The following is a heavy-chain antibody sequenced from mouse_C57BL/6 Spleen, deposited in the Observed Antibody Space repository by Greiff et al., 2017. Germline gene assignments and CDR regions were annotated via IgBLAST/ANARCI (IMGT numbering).Heavy chain of an antibody. V-gene: IGHV1-55*01. Sequence: VQLQQSGAELVKPGASVKMSCKASGYTFTSYWITWVKQRPGQGLEWIGDIYPGSGSTNYNEKFKSKATLTVDTSSSNAYMQLSSLTSEDSAVYYCARWDDGYSYYFDYWGQGTTLTVSS. CDR2: IYPGSGST. CDR3: ARWDDGYSYYFDY. J-gene: IGHJ2*01. CDR1: GYTFTSYW. D-gene: IGHD2-3*01.